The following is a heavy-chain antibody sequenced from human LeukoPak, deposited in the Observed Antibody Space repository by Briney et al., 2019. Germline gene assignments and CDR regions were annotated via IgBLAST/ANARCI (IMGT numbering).Heavy chain of an antibody. D-gene: IGHD3-3*01. Sequence: SEILSLTCTVSGGSISSSSYYWGWIRQPPGKGLEWIGSIYYSGSTYYNPSLKSRVTISVDTSKNQFSLKLSSVTAADTAVYYCARHYDFWSGYFWFDPWGQGTLVTVSS. V-gene: IGHV4-39*01. CDR2: IYYSGST. J-gene: IGHJ5*02. CDR1: GGSISSSSYY. CDR3: ARHYDFWSGYFWFDP.